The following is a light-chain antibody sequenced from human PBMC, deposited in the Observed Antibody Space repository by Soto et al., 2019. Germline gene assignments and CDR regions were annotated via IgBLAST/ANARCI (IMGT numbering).Light chain of an antibody. Sequence: DIQMTQSPFSLSASLGDRVTITYRASQSISDYLNWYQQKPGKGPKLLIFAASSLQVGVPSRFSGSGSGTDFTLTISSLQPEDFATYFCQQSHSAPFTFGPGTTVDIK. CDR2: AAS. CDR3: QQSHSAPFT. CDR1: QSISDY. J-gene: IGKJ3*01. V-gene: IGKV1-39*01.